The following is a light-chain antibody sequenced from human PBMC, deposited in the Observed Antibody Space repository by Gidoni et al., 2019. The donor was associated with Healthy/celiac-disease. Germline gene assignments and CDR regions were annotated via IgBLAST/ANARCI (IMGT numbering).Light chain of an antibody. J-gene: IGKJ1*01. CDR1: QSVLYSSNNKNY. CDR2: WAS. Sequence: DIVMTQSPDSLAVSLGERATINCTSSQSVLYSSNNKNYLAWYQQKPGQPPTLLIYWASTRESGVPYRFSGSGSGTAFTLPISSLQAEDVAVYYCQQYYSTPVPFGQGTKVEIK. CDR3: QQYYSTPVP. V-gene: IGKV4-1*01.